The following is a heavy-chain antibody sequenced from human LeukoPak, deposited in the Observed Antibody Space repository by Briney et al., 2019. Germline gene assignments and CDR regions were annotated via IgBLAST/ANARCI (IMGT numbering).Heavy chain of an antibody. CDR2: IYYSGIT. V-gene: IGHV4-39*01. J-gene: IGHJ4*02. D-gene: IGHD2-2*02. CDR1: GGSISRSSYY. Sequence: SETLSLTCTVSGGSISRSSYYWGWIRQPPGKGLEWIGTIYYSGITYYNPSLKSRVTISVDTSKSRFSLKLISVTAADTAVYYCARPFGKRYTWDYWGQGALVTVSS. CDR3: ARPFGKRYTWDY.